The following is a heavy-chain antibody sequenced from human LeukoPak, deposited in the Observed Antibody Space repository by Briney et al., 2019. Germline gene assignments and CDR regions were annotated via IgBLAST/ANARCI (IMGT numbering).Heavy chain of an antibody. CDR1: GFTFSSYW. Sequence: GGSLRLSCAASGFTFSSYWMSWVRQAPGKGLEWVAVISYDGSNKYYADSAKGRFTISRDNSKNTLYLQMNSLRAEDTAVYYCAKDQSYYDFWSGHNFDYWGQGTLVTVSS. CDR3: AKDQSYYDFWSGHNFDY. J-gene: IGHJ4*02. V-gene: IGHV3-30*18. CDR2: ISYDGSNK. D-gene: IGHD3-3*01.